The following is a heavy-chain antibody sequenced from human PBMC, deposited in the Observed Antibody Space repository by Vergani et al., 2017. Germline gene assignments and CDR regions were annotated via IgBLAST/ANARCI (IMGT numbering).Heavy chain of an antibody. CDR1: GFAFNYYG. CDR3: AKGGDGSGSSFRYYYYYMGV. J-gene: IGHJ6*03. Sequence: QVQLVESGGGVVQPGRSLRLSCAASGFAFNYYGMHWVRQAPGKGLEWVAFISNDGSNKYYTDSVKGRFTISRDNSKNTLYLQMNSLRAEDTVVYYCAKGGDGSGSSFRYYYYYMGVWGKGTTVTVSS. D-gene: IGHD3-10*01. V-gene: IGHV3-30*18. CDR2: ISNDGSNK.